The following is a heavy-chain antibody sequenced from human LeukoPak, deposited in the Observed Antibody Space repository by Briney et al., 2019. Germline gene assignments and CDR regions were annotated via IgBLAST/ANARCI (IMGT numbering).Heavy chain of an antibody. CDR3: ARESATYYYDSSGLQGFDP. CDR2: IYHSGST. J-gene: IGHJ5*02. V-gene: IGHV4-39*07. CDR1: GGSISSSSYY. D-gene: IGHD3-22*01. Sequence: SETLSLTCTVSGGSISSSSYYWGWIRQPPGKGLEWIGSIYHSGSTYYNPSLKSRFTISVDTSKNQFSLKLSSVTAADTAVYYCARESATYYYDSSGLQGFDPWGQGTLVTVSS.